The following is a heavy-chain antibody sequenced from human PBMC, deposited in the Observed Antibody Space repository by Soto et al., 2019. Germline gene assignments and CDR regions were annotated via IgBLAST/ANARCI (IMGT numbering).Heavy chain of an antibody. Sequence: EVQLLESGGGLVQPGGSLRLSCAASGFTFSSYAMSWVRQTPGKGLAWVSSMATSGATFYPDSVKGRFTISRDNSKNTLLLQMSSRRDEDTALYSCARQPVVPADSVNCFDYWGQGTLVTVSS. D-gene: IGHD2-2*01. J-gene: IGHJ4*02. V-gene: IGHV3-23*01. CDR3: ARQPVVPADSVNCFDY. CDR2: MATSGAT. CDR1: GFTFSSYA.